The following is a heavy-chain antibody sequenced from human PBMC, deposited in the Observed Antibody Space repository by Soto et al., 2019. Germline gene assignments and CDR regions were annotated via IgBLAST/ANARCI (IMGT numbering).Heavy chain of an antibody. D-gene: IGHD6-19*01. V-gene: IGHV3-23*01. CDR2: ISGSGGST. J-gene: IGHJ4*02. CDR3: AKPFIFTIAVAGFYDY. CDR1: GFTFSSYA. Sequence: GGSLRLSCAASGFTFSSYAMSWVRQAPGKGLEWVSAISGSGGSTYYADSVKGRFTISRDNSKNTLYLQMNSLRAEDTAVYYCAKPFIFTIAVAGFYDYWGQGTLVTVSS.